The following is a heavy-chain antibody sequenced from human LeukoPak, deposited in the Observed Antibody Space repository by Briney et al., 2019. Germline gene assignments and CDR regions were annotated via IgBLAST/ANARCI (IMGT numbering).Heavy chain of an antibody. J-gene: IGHJ5*02. V-gene: IGHV1-2*02. CDR1: GYTFTGYY. CDR3: ARDFSPKSWLQFIGWFDP. D-gene: IGHD5-24*01. CDR2: INPNGGGT. Sequence: GASVKVSCKASGYTFTGYYMHWVRQAPGQGLEWMGWINPNGGGTNYAQKFQGRVTMTRDTSISTAYMELSRLRSDDTAVYYCARDFSPKSWLQFIGWFDPWGQGTLVTVSS.